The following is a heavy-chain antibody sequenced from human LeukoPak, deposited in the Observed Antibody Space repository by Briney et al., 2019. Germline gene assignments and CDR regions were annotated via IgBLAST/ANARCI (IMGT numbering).Heavy chain of an antibody. CDR3: ARRGDSSSWLDY. V-gene: IGHV3-33*01. D-gene: IGHD6-13*01. Sequence: GGSLRLSCAASGFTFSSYGIHWVRQAPGKGLEWVAVIWYDGSRIYYADSVKGRFTISRDNSQNTLLLQMDSLRAEDTAVYYCARRGDSSSWLDYWGQGTLVTVSS. CDR1: GFTFSSYG. CDR2: IWYDGSRI. J-gene: IGHJ4*02.